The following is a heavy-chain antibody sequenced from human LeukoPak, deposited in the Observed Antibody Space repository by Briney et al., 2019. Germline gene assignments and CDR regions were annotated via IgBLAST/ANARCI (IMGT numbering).Heavy chain of an antibody. J-gene: IGHJ4*02. Sequence: PGGSLRLSCAASGFTFDDYAMHWVRQAPGKGLEWVSGISWNSGNIVYADSVKGRFTISRDNAKNSLYLQMNSLRAEDTALYYCAKDGQFYSGGSCYSFLDYWGQGTLVTVSS. V-gene: IGHV3-9*01. CDR2: ISWNSGNI. D-gene: IGHD2-15*01. CDR1: GFTFDDYA. CDR3: AKDGQFYSGGSCYSFLDY.